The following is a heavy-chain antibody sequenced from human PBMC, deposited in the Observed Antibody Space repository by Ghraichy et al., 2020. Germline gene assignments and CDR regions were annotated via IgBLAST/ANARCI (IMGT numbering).Heavy chain of an antibody. Sequence: GESLNISCAASGFTFSSYAMHWVRQAPGKGLEWVAVISYDGSNKYYADSVKGRFTISRDNSKNTLYLQMNSLRAEDTAVYYCASLGEYYYGSGTTIQGYFDYWGQGTLVTVSS. D-gene: IGHD3-10*01. CDR1: GFTFSSYA. V-gene: IGHV3-30*04. CDR2: ISYDGSNK. J-gene: IGHJ4*02. CDR3: ASLGEYYYGSGTTIQGYFDY.